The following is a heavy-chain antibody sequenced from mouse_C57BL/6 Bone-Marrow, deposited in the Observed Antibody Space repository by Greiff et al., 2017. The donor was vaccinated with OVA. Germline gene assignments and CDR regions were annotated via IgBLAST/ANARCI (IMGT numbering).Heavy chain of an antibody. V-gene: IGHV10-1*01. Sequence: EVMLVESGGGLVQPKGSLKLSCAASGFSFNTYAMNWVRQAPGKGLEWVARIRSKSNNYATNYADPVKDRFTISRDDSESMLYLQMNNLKTEDTAMYYCVRHLGFAYWGQGTLVTVSA. CDR1: GFSFNTYA. CDR2: IRSKSNNYAT. CDR3: VRHLGFAY. J-gene: IGHJ3*01.